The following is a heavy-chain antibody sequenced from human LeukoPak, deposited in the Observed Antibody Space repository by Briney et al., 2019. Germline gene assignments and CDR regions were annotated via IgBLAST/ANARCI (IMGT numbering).Heavy chain of an antibody. CDR3: ARSWSSGYWFPATASFDY. D-gene: IGHD3-22*01. V-gene: IGHV3-7*01. J-gene: IGHJ4*02. CDR1: GFTFSSYW. CDR2: IKQDGSEK. Sequence: GGSLRLSCAASGFTFSSYWMSWVRQAPGKGLEWVANIKQDGSEKYYVDSVKGRFTISRDNAKNSLYLQMNSLRAEDTAVYYCARSWSSGYWFPATASFDYWGQGALVTVSS.